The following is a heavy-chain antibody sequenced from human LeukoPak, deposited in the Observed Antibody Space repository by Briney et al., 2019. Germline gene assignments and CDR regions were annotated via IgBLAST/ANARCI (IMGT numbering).Heavy chain of an antibody. CDR3: ARDRVRGVSITSSLWNGMDV. V-gene: IGHV1-18*01. CDR1: GYTFTSYG. J-gene: IGHJ6*02. D-gene: IGHD3-10*01. CDR2: ISAYNGNT. Sequence: ASVKVSCKASGYTFTSYGISWVRQAPGQGLEWMGWISAYNGNTNYAQKLQGRVTMTTDTSTSTAYMELRSLRSDDTAVYYCARDRVRGVSITSSLWNGMDVWGQGTTVTVSS.